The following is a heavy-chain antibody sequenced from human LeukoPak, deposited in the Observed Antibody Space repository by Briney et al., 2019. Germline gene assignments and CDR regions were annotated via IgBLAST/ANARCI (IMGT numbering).Heavy chain of an antibody. V-gene: IGHV3-74*01. CDR3: ARSSGYLDY. CDR2: INTGGSTT. J-gene: IGHJ4*02. Sequence: GGSRRLSCAASGFTFSSYWMHWVRQAPGKGLVWVSHINTGGSTTNYADSVKGRFAISRDNAKNTLYLQINSLRGEYTAVYYCARSSGYLDYWGQGTPVTVSS. D-gene: IGHD3-22*01. CDR1: GFTFSSYW.